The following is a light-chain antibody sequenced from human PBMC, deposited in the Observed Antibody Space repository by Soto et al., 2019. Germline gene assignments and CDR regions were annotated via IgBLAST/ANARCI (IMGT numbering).Light chain of an antibody. V-gene: IGKV3D-20*02. CDR2: QTS. Sequence: EIVLTQSPVTRSLCPGEGATLSCRASQSVSSSYIAWYQHRPGQAPRLLIYQTSIRAAGIPARFSASGTGTDFTLTISSLEPEDSAVYYCQQRHMWPITFGQGTRLEIK. CDR1: QSVSSSY. J-gene: IGKJ5*01. CDR3: QQRHMWPIT.